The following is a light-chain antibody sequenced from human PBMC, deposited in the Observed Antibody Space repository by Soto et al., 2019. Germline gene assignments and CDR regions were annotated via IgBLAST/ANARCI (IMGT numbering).Light chain of an antibody. V-gene: IGKV1-33*01. CDR2: DAF. J-gene: IGKJ1*01. CDR3: QQYDSFPRT. Sequence: DIQMTQSPSSLSASVGDRVTITCQASRDISHYLNWYQQKPGKAPKLLIDDAFNLETGVPSRFSGSGSGTDFTFTISSLQPEDIATYYCQQYDSFPRTFGQGTKVDIK. CDR1: RDISHY.